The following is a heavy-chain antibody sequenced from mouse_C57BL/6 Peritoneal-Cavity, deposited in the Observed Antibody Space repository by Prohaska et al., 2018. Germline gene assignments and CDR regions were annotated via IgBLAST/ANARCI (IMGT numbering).Heavy chain of an antibody. CDR2: INSDGSAI. CDR1: GFTFSGFW. D-gene: IGHD1-1*01. CDR3: MRYGSSYLYFDV. V-gene: IGHV11-2*01. J-gene: IGHJ1*03. Sequence: EVQLLETGGGLVQPGGSRGLSCEGSGFTFSGFWMSWVRQTPGKTLEWIGDINSDGSAINYAPSRKDRFTIFRDNDKSTLYLQMSNVRSEDTATYFCMRYGSSYLYFDVWGTGTTVTVSS.